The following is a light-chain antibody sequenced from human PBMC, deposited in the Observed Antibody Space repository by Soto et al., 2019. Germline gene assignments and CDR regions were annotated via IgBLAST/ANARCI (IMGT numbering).Light chain of an antibody. V-gene: IGLV2-8*01. CDR2: EVT. Sequence: QSVLTQPPSASGSPGQSVTISCTGSSSDVGAYNYVSWYQQHPGKAPQLMIYEVTTRPSGVPDRFSGSKSGNTASLTVSGLQAEDEADYYCSSYAGSNNLPFGGGTKLTVL. J-gene: IGLJ3*02. CDR1: SSDVGAYNY. CDR3: SSYAGSNNLP.